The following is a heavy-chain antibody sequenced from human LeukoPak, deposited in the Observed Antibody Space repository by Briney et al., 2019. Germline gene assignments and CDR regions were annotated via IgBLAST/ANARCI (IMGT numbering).Heavy chain of an antibody. J-gene: IGHJ4*02. D-gene: IGHD6-13*01. V-gene: IGHV3-11*01. CDR2: ISSSGSTI. Sequence: GGSLRLSCAASGFTFSDYYMSWIRQAPGKGLEWVSYISSSGSTIYYADPVKGRFTVSRDNAKNSLYLQMNSLRAEDTAVYYCARDSAAAGMDYWGQGTLVTVSS. CDR3: ARDSAAAGMDY. CDR1: GFTFSDYY.